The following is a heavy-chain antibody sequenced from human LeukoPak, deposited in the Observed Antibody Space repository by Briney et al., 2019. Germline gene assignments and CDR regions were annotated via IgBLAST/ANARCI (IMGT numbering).Heavy chain of an antibody. CDR1: GYSISSGYY. CDR3: ARGRGYSYYYGSGSLGSYYFDY. Sequence: PSETLSLTCTVSGYSISSGYYWGWIRQPPGKGLEWIGSIYHSGSTYYNPSLKSRVTISVDTSKNQFSPKLSSVTAADTAVYYCARGRGYSYYYGSGSLGSYYFDYWGQGTLVTVSS. CDR2: IYHSGST. D-gene: IGHD3-10*01. V-gene: IGHV4-38-2*02. J-gene: IGHJ4*02.